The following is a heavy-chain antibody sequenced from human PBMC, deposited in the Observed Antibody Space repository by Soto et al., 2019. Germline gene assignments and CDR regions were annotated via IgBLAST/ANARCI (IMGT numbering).Heavy chain of an antibody. CDR2: ISGSGGST. J-gene: IGHJ4*02. CDR3: ARWGCSGSNCNLNQRSFDL. V-gene: IGHV3-23*01. CDR1: GFTFSSYA. Sequence: GGSLRLSCAASGFTFSSYAMSWVRQAPGKGLEWVSAISGSGGSTYYADSVKGRFTISRDNSKNTLYLQMNSLRVEDTAVYYSARWGCSGSNCNLNQRSFDLWGQGTLVTVSS. D-gene: IGHD2-15*01.